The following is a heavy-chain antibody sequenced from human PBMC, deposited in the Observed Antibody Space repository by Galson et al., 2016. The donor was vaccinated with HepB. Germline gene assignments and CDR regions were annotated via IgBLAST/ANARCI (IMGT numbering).Heavy chain of an antibody. J-gene: IGHJ5*02. Sequence: SLRLSCAASGFSLSSYWMSWARQAPGKGLEWVASIDQSERARDYVDSVKGRLTIFRDNAKNALYLQMNSLRVEDTAVYHCVRKRYYYENKKGWFDLWGQGALVTVSS. CDR1: GFSLSSYW. D-gene: IGHD3-22*01. V-gene: IGHV3-7*03. CDR3: VRKRYYYENKKGWFDL. CDR2: IDQSERAR.